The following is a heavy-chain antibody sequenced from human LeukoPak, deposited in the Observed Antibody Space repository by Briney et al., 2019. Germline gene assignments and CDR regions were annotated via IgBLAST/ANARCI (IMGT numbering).Heavy chain of an antibody. CDR3: ARVRYFDWFPDAFDI. D-gene: IGHD3-9*01. J-gene: IGHJ3*02. Sequence: GGSLRLSCAASGFTFSSYSMNWVRHAPGKGLEWVSSISSSSSYIYYADSVKGRFTISRDNAKNSLYLQMNSLRAGDTAVYYCARVRYFDWFPDAFDIWGQGTMVTVSS. CDR1: GFTFSSYS. CDR2: ISSSSSYI. V-gene: IGHV3-21*01.